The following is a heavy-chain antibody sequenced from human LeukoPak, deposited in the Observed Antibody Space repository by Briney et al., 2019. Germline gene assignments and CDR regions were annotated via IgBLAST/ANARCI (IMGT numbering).Heavy chain of an antibody. V-gene: IGHV4-31*03. J-gene: IGHJ4*02. CDR1: GGSISSGGYY. CDR2: IYYSGST. Sequence: SETLSLTCTVSGGSISSGGYYWSWIRQHPGKGLEWIGYIYYSGSTYYNPSLKSRVTISVDTSKNQFSLKLSSVTAADTAVYYCAREALRGDYVWGSYRLYYFDYWGQGTLVTVSS. D-gene: IGHD3-16*02. CDR3: AREALRGDYVWGSYRLYYFDY.